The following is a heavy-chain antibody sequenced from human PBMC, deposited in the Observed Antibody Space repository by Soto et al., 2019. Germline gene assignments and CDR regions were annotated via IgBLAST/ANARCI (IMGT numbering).Heavy chain of an antibody. CDR2: IWYDGSNK. D-gene: IGHD3-10*01. Sequence: GGSLRLSCAASGFTFSSYGMHWVRQAPGKGLEWVAVIWYDGSNKYYADSVKGRFTISRDNSKNTLYLQMNSLRAEDTAVYYCARDRHPYYYGSGSYDYWGQGTLVTVSS. CDR3: ARDRHPYYYGSGSYDY. CDR1: GFTFSSYG. J-gene: IGHJ4*02. V-gene: IGHV3-33*01.